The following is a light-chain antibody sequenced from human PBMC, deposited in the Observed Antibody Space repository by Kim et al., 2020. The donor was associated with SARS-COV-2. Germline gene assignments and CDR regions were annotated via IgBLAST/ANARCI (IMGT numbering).Light chain of an antibody. V-gene: IGLV2-14*04. CDR3: SSFRSGNTLL. Sequence: GQSITISCTGTRSDIAAYNFVSWHQQHPGEAPKVIIYDVDNRPSGVSSRFSGSKSGTTASLTISEVQAEDEADYYCSSFRSGNTLLFGGGTQLTVL. CDR1: RSDIAAYNF. CDR2: DVD. J-gene: IGLJ3*02.